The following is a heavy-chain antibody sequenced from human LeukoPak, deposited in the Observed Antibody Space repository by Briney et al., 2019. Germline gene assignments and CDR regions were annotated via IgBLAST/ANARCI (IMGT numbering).Heavy chain of an antibody. CDR2: IWYDGSNE. Sequence: GRSLRLSCAASGFAFSNYGMHWVRQAPGMGLEWVAVIWYDGSNEKYADSLKGRFTISRDNSKNRLYLQMTSLRAEDTAVYYCTRDRGGYTYATFDYWGLGTLVTVSS. CDR3: TRDRGGYTYATFDY. V-gene: IGHV3-33*01. J-gene: IGHJ4*02. D-gene: IGHD5-18*01. CDR1: GFAFSNYG.